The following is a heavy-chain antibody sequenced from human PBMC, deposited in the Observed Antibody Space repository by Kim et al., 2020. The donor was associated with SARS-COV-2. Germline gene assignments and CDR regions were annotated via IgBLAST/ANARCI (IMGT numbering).Heavy chain of an antibody. Sequence: ASVKVSCKGSGYSFTKYAIHWVRQAPGEGLEWMGWINTETGDAAYAQGFTGRYVFSLDPSVNTAYLQIASLKAEDTAVYYCAKEGGCDASGYDCNWYFDLWGRGTLVTVSS. J-gene: IGHJ2*01. D-gene: IGHD3-22*01. CDR1: GYSFTKYA. CDR2: INTETGDA. V-gene: IGHV7-4-1*01. CDR3: AKEGGCDASGYDCNWYFDL.